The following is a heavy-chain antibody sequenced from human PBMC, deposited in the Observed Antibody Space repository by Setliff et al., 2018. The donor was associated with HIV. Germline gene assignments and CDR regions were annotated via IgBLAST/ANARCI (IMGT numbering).Heavy chain of an antibody. V-gene: IGHV3-74*03. CDR2: INSDGTST. J-gene: IGHJ6*02. Sequence: GGSLRLSCAASGFTFSPYWMHWVRQAPGKGLVWVSRINSDGTSTTYADSVKGRFTISRDNSKNTLYLQMNSLRAEDTAVYYCARSVIGYYYYGMDVWGQGTLVTVSS. CDR1: GFTFSPYW. CDR3: ARSVIGYYYYGMDV. D-gene: IGHD3-10*01.